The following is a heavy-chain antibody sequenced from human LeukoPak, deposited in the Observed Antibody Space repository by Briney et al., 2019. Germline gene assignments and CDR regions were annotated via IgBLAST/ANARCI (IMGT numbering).Heavy chain of an antibody. Sequence: PGRSLRLSCAASGFTFSSYGMHWVRQAPGKGLEWVAVIWYDGSNKYYADSVKGGFTISRDNSKNTLYLQMNSLRAEDTAVYYCAQGAVAGQFDYWGQGTLVTVSS. D-gene: IGHD6-19*01. CDR3: AQGAVAGQFDY. J-gene: IGHJ4*02. CDR1: GFTFSSYG. V-gene: IGHV3-33*01. CDR2: IWYDGSNK.